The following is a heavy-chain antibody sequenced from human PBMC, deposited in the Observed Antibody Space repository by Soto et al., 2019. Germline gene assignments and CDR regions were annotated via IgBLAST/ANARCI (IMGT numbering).Heavy chain of an antibody. D-gene: IGHD3-3*01. Sequence: PGGSLRLSCAASGFTFSSYGMHWVRQAPGKGLEWVAVIWYDGSNKYYADSVKGRFTISRDNSKNTLYLQMNSLRAEDTAVYYCARAYYDFWSGYYPSDPGDYYYGMDVWGQGTTVTVSS. CDR1: GFTFSSYG. CDR2: IWYDGSNK. CDR3: ARAYYDFWSGYYPSDPGDYYYGMDV. V-gene: IGHV3-33*01. J-gene: IGHJ6*02.